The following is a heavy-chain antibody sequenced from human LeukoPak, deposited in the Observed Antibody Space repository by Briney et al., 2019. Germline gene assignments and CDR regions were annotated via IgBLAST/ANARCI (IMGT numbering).Heavy chain of an antibody. CDR2: IIPIFGTA. D-gene: IGHD2-15*01. V-gene: IGHV1-69*13. J-gene: IGHJ6*03. Sequence: SVNVSCKASGYTFTSYAISWVRQAPGQGLEWMGGIIPIFGTANYAQKFQGRVTITADESTSTAYMELSSLRSEDTAVYYCARGAVRAARRSYYYYMDVWGKGTTVTVSS. CDR1: GYTFTSYA. CDR3: ARGAVRAARRSYYYYMDV.